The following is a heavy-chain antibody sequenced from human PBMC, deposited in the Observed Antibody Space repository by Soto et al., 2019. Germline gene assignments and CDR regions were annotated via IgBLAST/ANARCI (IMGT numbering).Heavy chain of an antibody. V-gene: IGHV4-39*01. CDR2: IYYSGST. D-gene: IGHD3-22*01. J-gene: IGHJ4*02. CDR3: ARIAYYYDSGGYLFDY. Sequence: PSETLSLTCTVSGGSISSNSYYWGWIRQPPGKGLEWIGSIYYSGSTYYNPSLKSRVTISVDTSKNQFSLKLSSVTAADTAVYYCARIAYYYDSGGYLFDYWGQGTLVTVSS. CDR1: GGSISSNSYY.